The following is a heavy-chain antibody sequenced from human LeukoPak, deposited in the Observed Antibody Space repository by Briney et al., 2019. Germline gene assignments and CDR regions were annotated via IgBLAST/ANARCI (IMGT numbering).Heavy chain of an antibody. J-gene: IGHJ4*02. Sequence: GESLKISCKGSGYTFTSYWIGWVRQMPGKGLEWMGIIYPGDSDTRYSPSFQGQVTISAGKSISTAYLQWTSLKASDTAMYYCARPVRGYSYGPPHYWGQGTLVTVSS. CDR1: GYTFTSYW. CDR2: IYPGDSDT. CDR3: ARPVRGYSYGPPHY. D-gene: IGHD5-18*01. V-gene: IGHV5-51*01.